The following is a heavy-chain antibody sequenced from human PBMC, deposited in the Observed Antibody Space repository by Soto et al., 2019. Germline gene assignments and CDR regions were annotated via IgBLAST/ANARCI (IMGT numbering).Heavy chain of an antibody. CDR2: TYYRSKWYN. J-gene: IGHJ4*02. V-gene: IGHV6-1*01. CDR3: ARRLHGGSGSYYRFDY. Sequence: SQTLSPTGAISGDSVSSNSAAWNWIRQSPSRGLEWLGRTYYRSKWYNDYAVSVKSRITINPDTSKNQFSLQLNSVTPEDTAVYYCARRLHGGSGSYYRFDYWGQGTLVTVSS. D-gene: IGHD3-10*01. CDR1: GDSVSSNSAA.